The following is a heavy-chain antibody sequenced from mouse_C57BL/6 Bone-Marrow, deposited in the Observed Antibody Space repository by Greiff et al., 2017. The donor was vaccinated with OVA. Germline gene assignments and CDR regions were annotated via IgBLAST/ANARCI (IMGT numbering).Heavy chain of an antibody. J-gene: IGHJ4*01. CDR3: TTAYYDALDY. CDR2: IDPEDGDT. Sequence: EVKLMESGAELVRPGASVKLSCTASGFNIKDYYMHWVKQRPEQGLEWIGRIDPEDGDTEYAPKFQGKATMTADTSSNPAYLQLSSLTSEDTAVSYCTTAYYDALDYWGQGTSVTVSS. D-gene: IGHD2-10*01. CDR1: GFNIKDYY. V-gene: IGHV14-1*01.